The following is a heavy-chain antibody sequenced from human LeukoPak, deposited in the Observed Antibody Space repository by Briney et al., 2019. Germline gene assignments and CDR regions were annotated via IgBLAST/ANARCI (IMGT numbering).Heavy chain of an antibody. CDR3: APSYYFGSESND. V-gene: IGHV3-30*02. Sequence: PGGSLRLSCAASGFTFRSYGMHWVRQAPGKGLEWVAFIRSDGSHSYYADSVKGRLVISRDNSKNTLYLQMNSLRAEDTAVYYCAPSYYFGSESNDWGQGTLVIVSS. CDR1: GFTFRSYG. CDR2: IRSDGSHS. D-gene: IGHD3-10*01. J-gene: IGHJ4*02.